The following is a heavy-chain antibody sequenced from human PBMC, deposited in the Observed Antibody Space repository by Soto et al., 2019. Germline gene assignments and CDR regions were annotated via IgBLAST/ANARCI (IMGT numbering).Heavy chain of an antibody. CDR3: ARARFLEWFPDY. Sequence: SVKVSCKASGGTFSSYAISWVRQAPGQGLEWMGGIIPIFGTANYAQKFQGRVTITADESTSTAYMELSSLRSEDTAVYCCARARFLEWFPDYWGQGTLVTVSS. J-gene: IGHJ4*02. CDR2: IIPIFGTA. CDR1: GGTFSSYA. V-gene: IGHV1-69*13. D-gene: IGHD3-3*01.